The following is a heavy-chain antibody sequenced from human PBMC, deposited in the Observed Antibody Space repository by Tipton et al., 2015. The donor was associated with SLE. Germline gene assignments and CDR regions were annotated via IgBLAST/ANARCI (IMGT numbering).Heavy chain of an antibody. Sequence: TLSLTCTVSGGSISSHYWGWIRQPPGKGLEWIGYIYTSGSTNYNPSLKSRVTISVDTSKNQFSRKLSSVTAADTAVYYCASGGGYSYAPYWGQGTLVTVSS. V-gene: IGHV4-4*08. J-gene: IGHJ4*02. CDR1: GGSISSHY. D-gene: IGHD5-18*01. CDR2: IYTSGST. CDR3: ASGGGYSYAPY.